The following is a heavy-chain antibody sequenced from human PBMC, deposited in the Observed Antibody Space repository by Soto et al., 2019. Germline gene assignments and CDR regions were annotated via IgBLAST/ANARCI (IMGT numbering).Heavy chain of an antibody. Sequence: VGSLRLSCAASGFTFSSYEMHWVRQAPGKGLEWVSYICSGGSTIYYADSVKGRFTISRDNSKNLLYLQMNSLRAEDTAVYYCARGLIPLYFDILTSYFDYWGQGTLVTVSS. V-gene: IGHV3-48*03. CDR2: ICSGGSTI. D-gene: IGHD3-9*01. J-gene: IGHJ4*02. CDR3: ARGLIPLYFDILTSYFDY. CDR1: GFTFSSYE.